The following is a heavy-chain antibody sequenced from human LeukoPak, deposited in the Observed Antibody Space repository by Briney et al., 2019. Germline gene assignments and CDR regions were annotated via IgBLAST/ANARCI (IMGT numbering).Heavy chain of an antibody. CDR2: IYSGGST. CDR1: GFTVSSNY. CDR3: ATAYTYGDYYYYYYMDV. V-gene: IGHV3-53*01. Sequence: GGSLRLSCAASGFTVSSNYMSWVRQAPGKGLEWVSVIYSGGSTYYADSVKGRFTISRDNAKNSLYLQMNSLRAEDTAVYYCATAYTYGDYYYYYYMDVWGKGTTVTVSS. J-gene: IGHJ6*03. D-gene: IGHD4-17*01.